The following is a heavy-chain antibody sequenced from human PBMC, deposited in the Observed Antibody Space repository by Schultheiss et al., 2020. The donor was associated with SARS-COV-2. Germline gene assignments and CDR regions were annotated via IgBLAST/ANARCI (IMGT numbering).Heavy chain of an antibody. CDR3: ARSLVRGDGLDY. CDR2: IYTSGST. Sequence: SETLSLTCTVSGGSISSGSYYWSWIRQPAGKGLEWIGRIYTSGSTNYNPSLKSRVTISVDTSKNQFSLKLSSVTAADTAVYYCARSLVRGDGLDYWGQGTLVTVSS. D-gene: IGHD3-10*01. J-gene: IGHJ4*02. V-gene: IGHV4-61*02. CDR1: GGSISSGSYY.